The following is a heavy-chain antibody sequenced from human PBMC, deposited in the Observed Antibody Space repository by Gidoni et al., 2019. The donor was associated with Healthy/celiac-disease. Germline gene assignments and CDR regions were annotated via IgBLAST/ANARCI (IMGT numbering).Heavy chain of an antibody. D-gene: IGHD3-10*01. J-gene: IGHJ4*02. Sequence: EVQLLESGGGLVQPGGSLSLSWAASGFTFSSYALSWVRQAPGKGLEWVSAISGSGGSTYYADSVKGRFTISRDNSKNTLYLQMNSLRAEDTAVYYCAKDLPTGFITMVRGVRFDYWGQGTLVTVSS. V-gene: IGHV3-23*01. CDR1: GFTFSSYA. CDR2: ISGSGGST. CDR3: AKDLPTGFITMVRGVRFDY.